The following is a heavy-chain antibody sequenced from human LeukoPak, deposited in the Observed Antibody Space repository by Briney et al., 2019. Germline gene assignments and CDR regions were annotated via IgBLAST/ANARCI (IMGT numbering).Heavy chain of an antibody. CDR1: GGTFSSYA. CDR3: AREGSGWYGHYFDY. D-gene: IGHD6-19*01. CDR2: IIPIFGTA. J-gene: IGHJ4*02. V-gene: IGHV1-69*05. Sequence: SVKVSCKASGGTFSSYAISWVRQAPGQGLEWMGGIIPIFGTANYAQKLQGRVTMTTDTSTSTAYMELRSLRSDDTAVYYCAREGSGWYGHYFDYWGQGTLVTVSS.